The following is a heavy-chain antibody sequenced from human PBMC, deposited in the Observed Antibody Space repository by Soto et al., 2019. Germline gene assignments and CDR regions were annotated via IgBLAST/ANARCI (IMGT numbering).Heavy chain of an antibody. D-gene: IGHD3-22*01. Sequence: EVQQVESGGGLVQPGGSLRLSCAASGFIISSYDMHWVRQAPGKGLEYVSAISSNGGSTYYANSVKGRFTISRDNSKNTLYLQMGSLRAEDMAVYYCARVLFGDSSADYWGQGTLVTVSS. J-gene: IGHJ4*02. CDR1: GFIISSYD. CDR3: ARVLFGDSSADY. V-gene: IGHV3-64*01. CDR2: ISSNGGST.